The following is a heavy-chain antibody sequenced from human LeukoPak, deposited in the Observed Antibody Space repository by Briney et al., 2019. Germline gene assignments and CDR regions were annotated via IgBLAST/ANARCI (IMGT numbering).Heavy chain of an antibody. CDR1: GYTFTGYY. V-gene: IGHV1-2*06. Sequence: GASVKVSCKASGYTFTGYYMHWVRQAPGQGLEWMGRINPNSGGTNYAQKFQGRVTMTRDTSISTAYMELSRLRSDDTAVYYCARDRPTITSHYFDYWGQGTLVTVSS. CDR3: ARDRPTITSHYFDY. J-gene: IGHJ4*02. CDR2: INPNSGGT. D-gene: IGHD5-12*01.